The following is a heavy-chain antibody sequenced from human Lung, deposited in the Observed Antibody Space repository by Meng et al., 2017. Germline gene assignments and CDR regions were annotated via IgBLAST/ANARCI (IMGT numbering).Heavy chain of an antibody. Sequence: VELPHGGAGLLTPSEPLSLTCVVAGGSFSEYYWSWIRQPPGKGLEWIGEINHSGSTNYNPSLESRATIPVDTSQNNLSLKLSSVTAADSAVYYCARGPTTMAHDFDYWGQGTLVTVSS. D-gene: IGHD4-11*01. CDR2: INHSGST. CDR1: GGSFSEYY. V-gene: IGHV4-34*01. J-gene: IGHJ4*02. CDR3: ARGPTTMAHDFDY.